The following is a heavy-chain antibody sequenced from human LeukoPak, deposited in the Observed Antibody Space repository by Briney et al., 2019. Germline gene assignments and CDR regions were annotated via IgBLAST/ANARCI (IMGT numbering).Heavy chain of an antibody. J-gene: IGHJ4*02. V-gene: IGHV3-9*01. CDR3: AKDMRGSSGFDY. CDR2: ISWDSGSM. Sequence: SLGLSCAASGFTFDDYAMYWVRQGPGKGLEWVSGISWDSGSMGYADSVKGRFTISRDNAKNSLYLQMNSLRAEDTALYYCAKDMRGSSGFDYWGQGTLVTVSS. D-gene: IGHD6-6*01. CDR1: GFTFDDYA.